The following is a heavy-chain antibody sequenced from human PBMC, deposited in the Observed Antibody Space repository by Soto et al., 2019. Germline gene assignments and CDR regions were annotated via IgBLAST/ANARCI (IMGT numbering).Heavy chain of an antibody. V-gene: IGHV2-5*02. J-gene: IGHJ4*02. D-gene: IGHD2-21*02. CDR3: AHRTTAIDY. CDR2: IYWDDDK. CDR1: GFSLSTNGVG. Sequence: QITLKESGPTLVKPTQTLTLTCTFSGFSLSTNGVGVAWIRQPPGKSLEWLALIYWDDDKRYSPSLKSRLTITKDTYKTQVVLTMTNMDPVDTAPYYCAHRTTAIDYWGQGTLVTVSS.